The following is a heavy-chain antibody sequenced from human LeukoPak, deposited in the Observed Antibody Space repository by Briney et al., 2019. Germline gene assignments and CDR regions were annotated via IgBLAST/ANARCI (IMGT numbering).Heavy chain of an antibody. D-gene: IGHD4-17*01. J-gene: IGHJ4*02. Sequence: GASVTVSCTASGYTFTSYGISWVRQAPGQGLEWMGWISAYNGNTNYAQKLQGRVTMTTDTSTSTAYMGLRSLRSDDTAVYYCASWSPGDYVLDYWGQGTLVTVSS. V-gene: IGHV1-18*01. CDR1: GYTFTSYG. CDR2: ISAYNGNT. CDR3: ASWSPGDYVLDY.